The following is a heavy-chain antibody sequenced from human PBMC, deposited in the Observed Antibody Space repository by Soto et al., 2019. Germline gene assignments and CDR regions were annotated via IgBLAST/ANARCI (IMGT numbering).Heavy chain of an antibody. CDR1: GFTFSSYG. D-gene: IGHD3-9*01. CDR2: ISYDGSNK. Sequence: PGGSLRLSCAASGFTFSSYGMHWVRQAPGKGLEWVAVISYDGSNKYYADSVKGRFTISRDNSKNTLYLQMNSLRAEDTAVYYCAKGRPYYDILTGSARGNFDYWGQGTLVTVSS. CDR3: AKGRPYYDILTGSARGNFDY. J-gene: IGHJ4*02. V-gene: IGHV3-30*18.